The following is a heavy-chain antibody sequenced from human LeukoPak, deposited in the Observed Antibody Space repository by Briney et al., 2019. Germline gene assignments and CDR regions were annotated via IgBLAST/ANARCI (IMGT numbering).Heavy chain of an antibody. CDR1: GFTFSSYA. V-gene: IGHV3-23*01. Sequence: GGSLRLSCAASGFTFSSYAMSWVRQAPGKGLEWVSAISGSGGSTYYADSVKGRFTISRDNSKNTLYLQMNSLRAEDTAVYYCAKVSGYDILTDMDVWGKGTTVTVSS. J-gene: IGHJ6*03. CDR2: ISGSGGST. D-gene: IGHD3-9*01. CDR3: AKVSGYDILTDMDV.